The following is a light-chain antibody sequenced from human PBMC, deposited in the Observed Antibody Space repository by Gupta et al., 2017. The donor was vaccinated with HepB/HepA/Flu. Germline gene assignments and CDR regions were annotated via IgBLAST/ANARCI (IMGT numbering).Light chain of an antibody. V-gene: IGKV3-11*01. J-gene: IGKJ4*01. CDR1: QSLNSY. CDR3: QQRRDWPLT. CDR2: DAS. Sequence: ELVFTQSPATLSLSPGERATLSCRASQSLNSYLAWFQQRPGQAPRLLIYDASNRATGIPARFSGSGSGTDFTLTISSLEPEDFAVYYCQQRRDWPLTFGGGTKVEIK.